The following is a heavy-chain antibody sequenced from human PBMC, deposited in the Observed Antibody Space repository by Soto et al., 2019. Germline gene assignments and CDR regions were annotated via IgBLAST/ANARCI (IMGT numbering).Heavy chain of an antibody. J-gene: IGHJ6*02. CDR1: GFTFRNYY. CDR3: ARTDRDCYGVDV. Sequence: EVQLVESGGGLVQPGGSLRLSCEASGFTFRNYYMHWVRQGTGKGLEWVSGISAAGDPDYADSVEGRFTISRENAQNSFFLQMNSLRVGDTAVYYCARTDRDCYGVDVWGQGTTVIVSS. V-gene: IGHV3-13*05. CDR2: ISAAGDP.